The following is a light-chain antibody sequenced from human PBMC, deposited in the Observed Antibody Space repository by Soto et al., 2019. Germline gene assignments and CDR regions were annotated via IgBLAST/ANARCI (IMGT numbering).Light chain of an antibody. V-gene: IGKV3-20*01. CDR1: QNIHTN. Sequence: EIVLTQYPGTLSLSPGDRATLSCRASQNIHTNLAWYQQKPGQAPRLLFYGASTGATGLPARFSGSASGTDFTLTINRLEPEDFAVYYCQLYGISPHFGQGTRLEIK. CDR2: GAS. J-gene: IGKJ5*01. CDR3: QLYGISPH.